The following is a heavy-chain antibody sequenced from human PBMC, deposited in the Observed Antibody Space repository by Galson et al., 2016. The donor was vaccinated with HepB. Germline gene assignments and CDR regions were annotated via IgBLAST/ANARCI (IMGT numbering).Heavy chain of an antibody. CDR1: GFSFGDYA. Sequence: SLRLFCAASGFSFGDYAMSWVRQAPGKGLEWVGLIRSKAYGGTTEYAASVKGRFTISRDDSRSIAYLQMKSLKTEDIAVYYCTRWGIAAAGSDYWGQGTLVTVSS. CDR3: TRWGIAAAGSDY. D-gene: IGHD6-13*01. CDR2: IRSKAYGGTT. J-gene: IGHJ4*02. V-gene: IGHV3-49*04.